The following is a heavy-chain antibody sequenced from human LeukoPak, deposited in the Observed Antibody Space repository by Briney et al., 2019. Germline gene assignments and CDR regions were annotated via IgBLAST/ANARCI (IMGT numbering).Heavy chain of an antibody. Sequence: ASVKVSCKASGYTFTGYYMRWVRQAPGQGLEWMGRINPNSGGTNYAQKFQGRVTMTRDTSISTAYMELSRLRSDDTAVYYCARDVGYCSSTSCHDVGDYWGQGTLVTVSS. CDR3: ARDVGYCSSTSCHDVGDY. J-gene: IGHJ4*02. D-gene: IGHD2-2*01. CDR2: INPNSGGT. CDR1: GYTFTGYY. V-gene: IGHV1-2*06.